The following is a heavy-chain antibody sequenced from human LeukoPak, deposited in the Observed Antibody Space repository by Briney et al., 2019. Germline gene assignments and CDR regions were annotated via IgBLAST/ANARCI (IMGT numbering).Heavy chain of an antibody. CDR1: GYTFTSYY. D-gene: IGHD3-3*01. CDR3: ARAGGVTIFAVVTAPYYQYYGLDV. Sequence: EASVKVSCKASGYTFTSYYIHWVRQAPGQGLEWMGIINPSGGSTSYAQTFQGRVTMTRDTSTNTVYMELSSLRSEDTAVYYCARAGGVTIFAVVTAPYYQYYGLDVWGQGTTVTVSS. CDR2: INPSGGST. J-gene: IGHJ6*02. V-gene: IGHV1-46*01.